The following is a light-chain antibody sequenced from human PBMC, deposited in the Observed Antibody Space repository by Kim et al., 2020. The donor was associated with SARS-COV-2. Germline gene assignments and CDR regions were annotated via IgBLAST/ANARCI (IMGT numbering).Light chain of an antibody. CDR1: SSSIGSND. Sequence: GQRVSISGTGDSSSIGSNDVTWYQQLPGTAPKLLIYLSNERPSGVPDRFSGSRSDTSASLSISGLQSDDEANYYCGAWDTRLNGVLFGGGTQLTVL. J-gene: IGLJ2*01. V-gene: IGLV1-44*01. CDR3: GAWDTRLNGVL. CDR2: LSN.